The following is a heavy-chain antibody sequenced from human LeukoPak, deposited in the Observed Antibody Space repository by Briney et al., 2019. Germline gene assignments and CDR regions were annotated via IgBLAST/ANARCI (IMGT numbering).Heavy chain of an antibody. CDR3: ARLFGELLLPSDHFYYMDV. CDR1: GYTFTASG. Sequence: ASVKVSCKASGYTFTASGLCWVRQAPGQGLEWMGWINPYNDITDYAQTFKGRVTMTTDTSTSTAYMELRSLRSDDTAVYYCARLFGELLLPSDHFYYMDVWGKGTAVTISS. J-gene: IGHJ6*03. CDR2: INPYNDIT. D-gene: IGHD3-10*02. V-gene: IGHV1-18*01.